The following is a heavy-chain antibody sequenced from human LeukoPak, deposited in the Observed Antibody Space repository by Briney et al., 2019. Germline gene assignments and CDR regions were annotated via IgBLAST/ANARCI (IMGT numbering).Heavy chain of an antibody. CDR2: ISSSSSTI. V-gene: IGHV3-48*04. D-gene: IGHD1-26*01. J-gene: IGHJ4*02. CDR3: ARGSGSSDFGY. CDR1: GFTFSSYS. Sequence: PGGSLRLSCAASGFTFSSYSMNWVRQAPGKGLEWVSYISSSSSTIYYADSVKGRFTISRDNAKNSLYLQMNSLRAGDTAVYYCARGSGSSDFGYWGQGTLVTVSS.